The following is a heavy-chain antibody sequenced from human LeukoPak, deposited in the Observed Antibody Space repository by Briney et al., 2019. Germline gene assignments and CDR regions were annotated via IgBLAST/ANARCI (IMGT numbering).Heavy chain of an antibody. CDR1: GTAFRTYA. J-gene: IGHJ5*02. V-gene: IGHV3-64D*06. CDR2: ISINGGST. D-gene: IGHD5-12*01. CDR3: VRTYDENPLGWFDP. Sequence: GGSLRLSCSAPGTAFRTYAMHWVRQPPGKGLYYVSAISINGGSTYYADSVRGRFTISRDNSKNTLYLQMSSLRPDDTAVYYCVRTYDENPLGWFDPWGQGTLVTVSS.